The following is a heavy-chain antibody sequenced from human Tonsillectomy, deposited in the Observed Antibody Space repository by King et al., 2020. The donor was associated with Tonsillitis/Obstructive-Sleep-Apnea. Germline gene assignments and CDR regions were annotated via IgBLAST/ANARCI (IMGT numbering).Heavy chain of an antibody. CDR2: INPNSGAT. Sequence: VQLVESGAEVKKPGASVKVSCRASGYTFTDYYMHWVRQSSGQGLEWMGRINPNSGATNYAQRFQGRVTMTRDTSISTAYMELSRLRSDDTAVYYCARSGYCSGVSCHPLGYWGQGTLVTVSS. V-gene: IGHV1-2*06. D-gene: IGHD2-15*01. J-gene: IGHJ4*02. CDR1: GYTFTDYY. CDR3: ARSGYCSGVSCHPLGY.